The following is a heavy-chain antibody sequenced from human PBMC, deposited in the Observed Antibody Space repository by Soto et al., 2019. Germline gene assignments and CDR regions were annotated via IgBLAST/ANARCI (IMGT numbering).Heavy chain of an antibody. J-gene: IGHJ5*01. CDR1: GYSIDSGYY. CDR3: VRVARTYGHDKT. D-gene: IGHD1-1*01. V-gene: IGHV4-38-2*02. Sequence: QVHLQESGPGLVKSSETLFLTCSVSGYSIDSGYYWGWMRQPPGKGLEWLASIYYTGNSYYTPSLKSCVSISVDTSKNQFSLNLTSLTSADTAVYYCVRVARTYGHDKTWGHGTLVTVSS. CDR2: IYYTGNS.